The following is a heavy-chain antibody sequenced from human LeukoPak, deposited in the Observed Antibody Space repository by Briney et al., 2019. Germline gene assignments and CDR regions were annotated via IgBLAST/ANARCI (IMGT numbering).Heavy chain of an antibody. CDR2: ISGSGGST. V-gene: IGHV3-23*01. D-gene: IGHD2-2*01. Sequence: GGSLRLSCAASGFTISSYAMSWVRQAPGKGLEWVSAISGSGGSTYYADSVKGRFTISRANSKNTLYLQMNSLRAEDTAVYYYAKDRCSSTSCGTRDNWFDPWGQGTLVTVSS. CDR1: GFTISSYA. J-gene: IGHJ5*02. CDR3: AKDRCSSTSCGTRDNWFDP.